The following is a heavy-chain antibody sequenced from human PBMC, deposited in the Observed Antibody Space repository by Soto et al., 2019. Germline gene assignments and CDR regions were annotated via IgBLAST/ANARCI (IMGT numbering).Heavy chain of an antibody. J-gene: IGHJ3*02. CDR2: VSGSLDSA. D-gene: IGHD3-10*01. V-gene: IGHV3-23*01. CDR1: GFTFRDYA. Sequence: QPGGSLRLSCEVSGFTFRDYAMSWVRQAPGKGLEWVSTVSGSLDSAYYSDAVKGRFTVSRDHSRNVLYLQMDSLRAEDTGVYYCAKDSGLPGDFGILIHAFDIWGQGTLVTVSS. CDR3: AKDSGLPGDFGILIHAFDI.